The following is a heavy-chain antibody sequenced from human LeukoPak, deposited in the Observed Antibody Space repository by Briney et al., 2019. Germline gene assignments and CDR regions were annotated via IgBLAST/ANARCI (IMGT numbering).Heavy chain of an antibody. CDR3: ARRSYDYVWGTDY. Sequence: SETLSLTCAVYGGSFSGYYWSWIRQPPGKGLEWIGEINHSGSTNYNPSLKSRVTISVDTSKNQFSLKLSSVTAADTAVYYCARRSYDYVWGTDYWGEGTLLTVSS. CDR2: INHSGST. D-gene: IGHD3-16*01. CDR1: GGSFSGYY. V-gene: IGHV4-34*01. J-gene: IGHJ4*02.